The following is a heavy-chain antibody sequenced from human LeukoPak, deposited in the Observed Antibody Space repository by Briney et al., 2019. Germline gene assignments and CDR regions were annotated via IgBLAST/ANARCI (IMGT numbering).Heavy chain of an antibody. CDR2: IYYSGST. D-gene: IGHD2-15*01. J-gene: IGHJ4*02. Sequence: SQTLSLTCTVSGASISSGGYYWSWIRQHPGKGLEWIGYIYYSGSTYYNPSLKSRLTISVDTSKNQFSLKLSSVTAADTAVYYCARGVSIPTTPKFDYWGQGTLVTVSS. CDR3: ARGVSIPTTPKFDY. CDR1: GASISSGGYY. V-gene: IGHV4-30-4*08.